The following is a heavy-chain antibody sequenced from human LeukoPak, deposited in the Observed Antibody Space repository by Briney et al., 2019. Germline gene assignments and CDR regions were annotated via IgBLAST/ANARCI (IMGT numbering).Heavy chain of an antibody. CDR3: ARSLNWGVDY. V-gene: IGHV4-59*01. Sequence: SETLSLTCTVSGGSISSYYWSWIRQPPGKGLEWIGYIYYSGSTNCNPSLKSRVTISVDTSKNQFSLKLSSVTAADTAVYYCARSLNWGVDYWGQGTLVTVSS. CDR1: GGSISSYY. CDR2: IYYSGST. D-gene: IGHD7-27*01. J-gene: IGHJ4*02.